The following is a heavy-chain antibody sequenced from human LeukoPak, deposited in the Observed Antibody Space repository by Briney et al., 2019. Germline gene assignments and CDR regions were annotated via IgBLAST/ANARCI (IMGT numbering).Heavy chain of an antibody. CDR2: MSSSGSTI. CDR3: ARSILPAANAIDY. CDR1: GFTFSDYC. D-gene: IGHD2-2*01. V-gene: IGHV3-11*04. J-gene: IGHJ4*02. Sequence: PGGSLRLSCAASGFTFSDYCMNWIRQAPGKGLEWISYMSSSGSTISYADSVTGRFTVSRDNAKNSLYLQMDSLRAEDTAVYYCARSILPAANAIDYWGQGTLLTVSS.